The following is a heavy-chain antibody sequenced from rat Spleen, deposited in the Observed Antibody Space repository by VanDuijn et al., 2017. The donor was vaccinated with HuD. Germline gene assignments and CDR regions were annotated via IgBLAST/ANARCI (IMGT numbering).Heavy chain of an antibody. CDR2: ITHTGDST. CDR3: ATTPGRPFAY. Sequence: EVQLVESGGGLVQPGRSLKLSCAASGFTFSNYGMAWVRQTPTKGLEWVAAITHTGDSTFYPDSVKGRFTISRDDAKSTLYLQMNSLRSEDTATYYCATTPGRPFAYWGQGTLVTVSS. V-gene: IGHV5-29*01. J-gene: IGHJ3*01. CDR1: GFTFSNYG. D-gene: IGHD5-1*01.